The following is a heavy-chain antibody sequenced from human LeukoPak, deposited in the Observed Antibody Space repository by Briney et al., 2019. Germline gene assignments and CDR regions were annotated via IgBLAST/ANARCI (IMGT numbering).Heavy chain of an antibody. J-gene: IGHJ5*02. CDR2: IHPSSSAT. CDR1: GDGFDNYW. CDR3: ARRAHLAQLGVAWFDP. Sequence: GESLKISCRVSGDGFDNYWIGWVRHMSGEGLQCVAIIHPSSSATHYSPSFQGRVSISADKAITTAYLQWNSLRTSDTAIYFCARRAHLAQLGVAWFDPWGQGTLVTVSS. V-gene: IGHV5-51*01. D-gene: IGHD2-8*01.